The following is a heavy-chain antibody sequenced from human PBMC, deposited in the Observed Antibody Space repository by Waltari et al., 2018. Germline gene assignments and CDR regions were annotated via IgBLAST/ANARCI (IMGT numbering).Heavy chain of an antibody. CDR1: GFTFSSYA. Sequence: EVQLVESGGGLVQPGGSLRLSCAASGFTFSSYAMSWVRQAPGKGLEWVSAISGSGGSTYYADSVKGRFTISRDNSKNTLYLQMNSLRAEDTAVYYCAKDESIVVVVAATSDYWGQGTLVTVSS. CDR2: ISGSGGST. V-gene: IGHV3-23*04. CDR3: AKDESIVVVVAATSDY. J-gene: IGHJ4*02. D-gene: IGHD2-15*01.